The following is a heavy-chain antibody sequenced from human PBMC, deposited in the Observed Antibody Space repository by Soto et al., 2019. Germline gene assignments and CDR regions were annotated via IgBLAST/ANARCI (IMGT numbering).Heavy chain of an antibody. CDR3: AREGNCSGGSCYFDY. Sequence: QVQLQESGPGLVKPSQTLSLTCTVSGGSISSGGYYWSWIRQHPGKGLEWIGYIYYSGSTYYNPSLKSRVTISVDTSKNQFSLKLNSVTAADTAVYYCAREGNCSGGSCYFDYWGQGTLVTVSS. D-gene: IGHD2-15*01. V-gene: IGHV4-31*03. J-gene: IGHJ4*02. CDR1: GGSISSGGYY. CDR2: IYYSGST.